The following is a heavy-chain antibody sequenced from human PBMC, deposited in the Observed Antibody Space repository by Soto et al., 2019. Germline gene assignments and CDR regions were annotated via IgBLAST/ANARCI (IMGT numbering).Heavy chain of an antibody. CDR3: AKDTYSRSWYF. V-gene: IGHV3-23*05. CDR2: IDKSGGGT. J-gene: IGHJ4*02. D-gene: IGHD2-2*01. CDR1: GFTFTNYL. Sequence: EVQLLESGGDLVQPGGSLRLSCAASGFTFTNYLMTWVRQAPGKGLEWVSSIDKSGGGTYYADSVKGRFTISRDNSKNTLYLQINVLRAEDTALYYCAKDTYSRSWYFWGQGTLVTVSS.